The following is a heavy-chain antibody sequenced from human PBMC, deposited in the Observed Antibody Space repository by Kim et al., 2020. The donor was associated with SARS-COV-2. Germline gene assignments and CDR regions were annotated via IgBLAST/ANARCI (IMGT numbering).Heavy chain of an antibody. V-gene: IGHV5-10-1*01. D-gene: IGHD6-13*01. CDR2: IDPSDSYT. CDR3: ARGGAAAVWFDP. CDR1: GYIFTTYW. J-gene: IGHJ5*02. Sequence: GESLKISCKASGYIFTTYWISWVRQMPGKGLEWMGRIDPSDSYTKYSPSFQGHVTISADKSISTAYLQWSSLKASDTAIYYCARGGAAAVWFDPWGQGTL.